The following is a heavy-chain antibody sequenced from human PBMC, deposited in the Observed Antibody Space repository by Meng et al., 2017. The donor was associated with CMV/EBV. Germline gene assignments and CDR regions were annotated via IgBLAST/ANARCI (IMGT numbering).Heavy chain of an antibody. V-gene: IGHV1-69*05. D-gene: IGHD2-2*01. CDR3: ARDRYQLLVSVGRFNWFDP. J-gene: IGHJ5*02. Sequence: SVKVSCKASGGTFSSYAISWVRQAPGQGLEWMGGIIPIFGTANYAQKFQGRVTITTDESTSTAYMELSSLRSEDTAVYYCARDRYQLLVSVGRFNWFDPWGQGTLVSVSS. CDR1: GGTFSSYA. CDR2: IIPIFGTA.